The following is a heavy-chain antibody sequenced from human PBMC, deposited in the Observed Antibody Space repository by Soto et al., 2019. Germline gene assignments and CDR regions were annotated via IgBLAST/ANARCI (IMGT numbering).Heavy chain of an antibody. CDR2: ISWDGGST. Sequence: GGSLTLSCAASGFPFDDYTMHWVRQAPGKGLEWVSLISWDGGSTYYADSVKGRFTISRDNSKNSLYLQMSSLTTEDTALYYCAKDIGGGVAVAGRYLDYWGPGTLVTLSS. D-gene: IGHD6-19*01. CDR1: GFPFDDYT. J-gene: IGHJ4*02. V-gene: IGHV3-43*01. CDR3: AKDIGGGVAVAGRYLDY.